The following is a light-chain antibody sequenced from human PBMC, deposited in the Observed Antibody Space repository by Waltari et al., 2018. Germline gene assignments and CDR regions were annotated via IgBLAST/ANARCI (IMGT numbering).Light chain of an antibody. CDR3: QQSYTSPRT. V-gene: IGKV1-39*01. CDR2: DAS. Sequence: DIQMTQSPSSLSASVGDRVTITCRTSQIINNYLNWFQQKPGKAPELLIFDASSVQGGVPSRFSGSGSVTDFTLTISSLQPEDFATYYCQQSYTSPRTFGQGTKV. CDR1: QIINNY. J-gene: IGKJ1*01.